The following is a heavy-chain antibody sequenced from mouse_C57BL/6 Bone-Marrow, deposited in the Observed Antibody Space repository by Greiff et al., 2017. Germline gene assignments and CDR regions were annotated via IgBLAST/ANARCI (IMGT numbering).Heavy chain of an antibody. J-gene: IGHJ4*01. Sequence: QVTLKVSGPGILQPSQTLSLTCSFSGFSLSTFGMGVGWIRQPSGMGLEWLAHIWWDDDKYYNPALKRRLTISKDTSNNQVFLKIATVDTADTATYYWALIAYYRNLVFYAMDYWGQGTSVTVSS. V-gene: IGHV8-8*01. CDR1: GFSLSTFGMG. D-gene: IGHD2-5*01. CDR3: ALIAYYRNLVFYAMDY. CDR2: IWWDDDK.